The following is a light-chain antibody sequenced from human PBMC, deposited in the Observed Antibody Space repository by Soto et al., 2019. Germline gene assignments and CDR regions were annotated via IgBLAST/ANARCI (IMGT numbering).Light chain of an antibody. Sequence: TQSPSSLSASLGDRVTITCRASQGISSWLAWCQQKPGQAXRLLIYDASNRATGIPARFSGTGSGTDFTIIISTLETDDSAVYYCKQRSNWPPVLTIGQGTRLEIK. J-gene: IGKJ5*01. CDR1: QGISSW. CDR3: KQRSNWPPVLT. V-gene: IGKV3-11*01. CDR2: DAS.